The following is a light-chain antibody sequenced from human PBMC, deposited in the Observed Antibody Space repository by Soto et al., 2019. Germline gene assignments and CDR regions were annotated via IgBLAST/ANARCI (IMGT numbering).Light chain of an antibody. CDR3: QQSHSTPLT. J-gene: IGKJ4*01. Sequence: DIQMTQSPSSLSASVGDRVTITCRASQSISSYLNWYQQKPGKAPKLLIYAASSLQSGVPSRFSGSGSGTDFTLTISSMPTEHFPNYYCQQSHSTPLTFGGGTKVDIK. V-gene: IGKV1-39*01. CDR2: AAS. CDR1: QSISSY.